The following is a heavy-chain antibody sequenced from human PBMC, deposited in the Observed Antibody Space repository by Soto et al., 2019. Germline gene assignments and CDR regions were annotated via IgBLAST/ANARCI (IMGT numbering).Heavy chain of an antibody. Sequence: GASVKVSCKASGYTFTGYYMHWVRQAPGQGLEWMGWINPNSGGTNYAQKFQGRVTMTRDTSISTAYMELSRLRSDDTAVYYCAKDPGITIFGVVIMTPGWFDPWGQGTLVTVSS. CDR2: INPNSGGT. V-gene: IGHV1-2*02. J-gene: IGHJ5*02. CDR1: GYTFTGYY. CDR3: AKDPGITIFGVVIMTPGWFDP. D-gene: IGHD3-3*01.